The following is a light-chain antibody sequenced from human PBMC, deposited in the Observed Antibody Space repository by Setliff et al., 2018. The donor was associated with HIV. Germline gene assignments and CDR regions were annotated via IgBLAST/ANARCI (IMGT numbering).Light chain of an antibody. CDR1: TSDVGAYDY. CDR2: DVS. Sequence: QSVLTQPASVSGSPGQSITISCTGTTSDVGAYDYVSWYQQHPGKAPRLLIYDVSDQSLGVSRRFSGSKSGNTASLTISGLQTEDGADYYCASYTSSSTPDVFGTGTKVTVL. V-gene: IGLV2-14*03. J-gene: IGLJ1*01. CDR3: ASYTSSSTPDV.